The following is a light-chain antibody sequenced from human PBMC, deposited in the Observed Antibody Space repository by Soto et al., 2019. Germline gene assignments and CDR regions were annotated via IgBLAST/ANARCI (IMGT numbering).Light chain of an antibody. CDR2: DND. Sequence: QSVLTQPPSVSAAPGQKVTISCSGSSSNIGHNYVAWYQQLPGTAPKLLIYDNDKRPSGIPDRFSASKSGATATLGITGLQTGDEADYYCGTRDTSLRAMLFGGGTKLTVL. CDR3: GTRDTSLRAML. J-gene: IGLJ2*01. V-gene: IGLV1-51*01. CDR1: SSNIGHNY.